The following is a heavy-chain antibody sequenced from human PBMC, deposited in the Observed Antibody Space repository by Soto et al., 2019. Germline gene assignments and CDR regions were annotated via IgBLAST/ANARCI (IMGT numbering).Heavy chain of an antibody. D-gene: IGHD3-3*01. CDR1: GGSISSGGYY. J-gene: IGHJ5*02. V-gene: IGHV4-61*08. CDR2: IYYSGST. Sequence: SETLSLTCTVSGGSISSGGYYWSWIRQHPGKGLEWIGYIYYSGSTNYNPSLKSRVTISVDTSKNQFSLKLSSVTAADTAVYYCARTYYDFWSGYWRWFDPWGQGTLVTVSS. CDR3: ARTYYDFWSGYWRWFDP.